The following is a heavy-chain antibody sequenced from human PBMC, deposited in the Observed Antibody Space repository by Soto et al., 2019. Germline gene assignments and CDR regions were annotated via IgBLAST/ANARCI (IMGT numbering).Heavy chain of an antibody. J-gene: IGHJ4*02. CDR3: AREYYGLLTGYYTDY. CDR1: GFPFSSYW. Sequence: EVQLVESGGDLVQRGGSLRLSCAASGFPFSSYWMHWVRHTPGTGLDWVARISGDGVTTYYADSVTGRFTVSRANAKNTLSLPISGLRAEDTAVYYCAREYYGLLTGYYTDYWGQGPRVSVSS. CDR2: ISGDGVTT. V-gene: IGHV3-74*01. D-gene: IGHD3-9*01.